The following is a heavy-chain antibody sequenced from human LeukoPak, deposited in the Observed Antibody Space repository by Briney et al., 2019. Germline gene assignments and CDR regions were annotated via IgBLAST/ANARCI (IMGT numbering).Heavy chain of an antibody. Sequence: ARGALRLSCAASGFTFSSYAMSWVRQAPRKGLEWVSAISGSGATTYYTDSAKGRFTISRDNSKITLYLQMDSLRAEDTDMYYCAKAPNSGGNCYDASDVWGQGTMVTVSS. CDR3: AKAPNSGGNCYDASDV. CDR1: GFTFSSYA. D-gene: IGHD2-15*01. V-gene: IGHV3-23*01. CDR2: ISGSGATT. J-gene: IGHJ3*01.